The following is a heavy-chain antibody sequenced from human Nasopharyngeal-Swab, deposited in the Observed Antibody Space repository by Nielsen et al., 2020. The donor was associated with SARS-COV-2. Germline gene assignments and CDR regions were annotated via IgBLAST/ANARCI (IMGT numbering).Heavy chain of an antibody. D-gene: IGHD3-22*01. Sequence: WIRQPPGKGLEWVAVIWYDGSNKYYADSVKGRFTISRDNSKNTLYLQMNSLRAEDTAVYYCVRDPSYDSSGFRVWGQGTMVTVSS. CDR3: VRDPSYDSSGFRV. CDR2: IWYDGSNK. V-gene: IGHV3-33*01. J-gene: IGHJ3*01.